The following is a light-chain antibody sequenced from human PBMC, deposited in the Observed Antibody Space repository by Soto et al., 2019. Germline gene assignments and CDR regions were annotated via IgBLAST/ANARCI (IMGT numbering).Light chain of an antibody. V-gene: IGKV3-20*01. Sequence: EVVLTQSTDTLSLSRGERATLSCRASERIYSAYLGWYQQKPGQAPRLLIYGTSSRATGIPDRFSGSGSGTDFTLTISRLEPEDFAVYYCQQYGNSPITFGQGTRLEIK. CDR3: QQYGNSPIT. J-gene: IGKJ5*01. CDR1: ERIYSAY. CDR2: GTS.